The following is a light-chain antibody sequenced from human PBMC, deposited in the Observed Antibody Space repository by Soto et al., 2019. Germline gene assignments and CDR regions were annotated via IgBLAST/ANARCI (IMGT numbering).Light chain of an antibody. J-gene: IGLJ1*01. CDR3: CSYAGTYYV. Sequence: QSALTQPASVSGSPGQSITISCTGTSSDVGKYNLVSWYQQYPGKAPKVMIYEGSKRPSGISNRFSGSKSGNTASLTISGLQAEDEADYHCCSYAGTYYVFGTGTKVTVL. CDR2: EGS. CDR1: SSDVGKYNL. V-gene: IGLV2-23*01.